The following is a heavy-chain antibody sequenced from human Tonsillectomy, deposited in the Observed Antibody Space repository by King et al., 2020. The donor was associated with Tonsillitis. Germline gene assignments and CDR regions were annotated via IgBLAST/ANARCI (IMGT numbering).Heavy chain of an antibody. J-gene: IGHJ4*02. CDR3: ARYVSGSFDY. V-gene: IGHV4-39*01. D-gene: IGHD1-26*01. Sequence: LQLQESGPGVVKPSETLSLTCTVSAGSISSSDHYWAWIRQPPGKGLEWIGYMYYNGAIFYNPSLKSRITISGGTSENRFSLKLSSVTAADTAVYLCARYVSGSFDYWGQGALVTVSS. CDR1: AGSISSSDHY. CDR2: MYYNGAI.